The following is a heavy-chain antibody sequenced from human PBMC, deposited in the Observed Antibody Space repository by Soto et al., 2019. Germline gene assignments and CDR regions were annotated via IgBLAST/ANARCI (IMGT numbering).Heavy chain of an antibody. CDR1: GYTFTSYG. D-gene: IGHD3-3*01. Sequence: ASAKVSCKASGYTFTSYGISWVRQAPGQGLEWMGWISAYNGNTNYAQKLQGRVTMTTDTSTSTAYMELRSLRSDDTAVYYCARDAYDFWSGPIDYWGQGTLVTVSS. CDR3: ARDAYDFWSGPIDY. V-gene: IGHV1-18*01. J-gene: IGHJ4*02. CDR2: ISAYNGNT.